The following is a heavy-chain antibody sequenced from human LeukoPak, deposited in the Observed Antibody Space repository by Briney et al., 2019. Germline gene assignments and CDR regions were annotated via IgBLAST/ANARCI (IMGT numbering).Heavy chain of an antibody. CDR2: ISGSNSYI. CDR1: GFTFSTFA. Sequence: GGSLRLSCAASGFTFSTFAMHWVRQAPGKGLEWVSSISGSNSYIFYADSVKGRFTVSRDNAKDSLYLQMNSLRAEDTAVYYCARALTTLTYEGYWGQGTLVTVSS. J-gene: IGHJ4*02. D-gene: IGHD1-1*01. CDR3: ARALTTLTYEGY. V-gene: IGHV3-21*01.